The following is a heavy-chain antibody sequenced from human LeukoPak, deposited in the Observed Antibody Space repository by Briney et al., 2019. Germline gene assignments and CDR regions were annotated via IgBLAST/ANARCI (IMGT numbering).Heavy chain of an antibody. J-gene: IGHJ3*02. Sequence: SQTLSLTCTVSGGSISSGIYYWSWIRQPAGKGLEWIGRIYTSGSTNYNPSLKSRVTISVDTSKNQFSLKLSSVTAADTAVYYCAREETSSGWYLNPTDAFDIWGQGTMVTVSS. CDR1: GGSISSGIYY. CDR3: AREETSSGWYLNPTDAFDI. CDR2: IYTSGST. V-gene: IGHV4-61*02. D-gene: IGHD6-19*01.